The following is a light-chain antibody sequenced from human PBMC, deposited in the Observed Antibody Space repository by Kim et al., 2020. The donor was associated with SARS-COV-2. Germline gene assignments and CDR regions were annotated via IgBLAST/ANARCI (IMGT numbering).Light chain of an antibody. CDR1: SSDVGGYNY. V-gene: IGLV2-14*03. CDR3: SSYTSSVRV. Sequence: PGQWITISCTGTSSDVGGYNYVSWYQQHPGKAPKLMIYDVSNRPSGVSNRFSGSKSGNTASLTISGLQAEDEADYYCSSYTSSVRVFGGGTQLTVL. J-gene: IGLJ2*01. CDR2: DVS.